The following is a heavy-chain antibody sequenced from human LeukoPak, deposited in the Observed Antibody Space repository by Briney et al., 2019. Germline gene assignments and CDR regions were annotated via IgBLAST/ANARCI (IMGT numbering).Heavy chain of an antibody. CDR2: IRYDGSNK. CDR1: GFTFSSYG. CDR3: AKDRLGVVPAAMEIDY. V-gene: IGHV3-30*02. D-gene: IGHD2-2*01. J-gene: IGHJ4*02. Sequence: GGSLRLSXAASGFTFSSYGMHWVRQAPGKGLEWVAFIRYDGSNKYYADSVKGRFTISRDNSKNTLYLQMNSLRAEDTAVYYCAKDRLGVVPAAMEIDYWGQGTLVTVSS.